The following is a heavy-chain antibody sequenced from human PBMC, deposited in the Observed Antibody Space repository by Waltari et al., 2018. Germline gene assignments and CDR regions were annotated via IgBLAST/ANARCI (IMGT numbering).Heavy chain of an antibody. CDR3: AKEGGLFAGYGSFDY. CDR2: IRHDGTKK. V-gene: IGHV3-30*02. CDR1: GFTFSSHG. J-gene: IGHJ4*02. Sequence: QVQLVESGGGVVPPGGSLRLSCAASGFTFSSHGIHWVRQAPGKGLEWVAFIRHDGTKKYSADSVKGRFTISRDNSKNTLYLQMNSLRAEDTAVYYCAKEGGLFAGYGSFDYWGQGTLVTVSS. D-gene: IGHD5-18*01.